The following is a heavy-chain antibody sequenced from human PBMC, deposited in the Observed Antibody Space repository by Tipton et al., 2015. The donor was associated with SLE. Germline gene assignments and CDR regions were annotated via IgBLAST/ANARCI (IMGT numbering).Heavy chain of an antibody. D-gene: IGHD6-13*01. J-gene: IGHJ4*02. CDR3: ARDARYSSSRDFGS. Sequence: TLSLTCTVSGGSISTGAYYWGWIRQPPGKGMEWIGSMHHGGGTFCSPSLKSRVTISLDTSMNQFSQKLSSVTAADTAVYYCARDARYSSSRDFGSWGQGTLVTVSS. CDR2: MHHGGGT. V-gene: IGHV4-39*07. CDR1: GGSISTGAYY.